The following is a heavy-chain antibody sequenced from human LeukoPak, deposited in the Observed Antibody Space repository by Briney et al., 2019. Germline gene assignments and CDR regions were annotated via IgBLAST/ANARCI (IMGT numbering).Heavy chain of an antibody. CDR1: GYTCTSYA. CDR2: INAGNGNT. V-gene: IGHV1-3*01. CDR3: ARGRDSSSWAAFIS. D-gene: IGHD6-13*01. Sequence: ASVKVSCKASGYTCTSYAMHWVRQAPGQRLEWMGWINAGNGNTKYSQKFQGRVTITRDTSASTAYMELSSLRSEDTAVYYCARGRDSSSWAAFISWGQGTLVTVSS. J-gene: IGHJ5*02.